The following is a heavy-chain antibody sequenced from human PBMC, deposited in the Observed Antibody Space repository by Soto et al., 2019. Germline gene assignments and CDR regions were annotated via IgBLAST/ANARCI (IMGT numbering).Heavy chain of an antibody. CDR1: GFTFSSYS. V-gene: IGHV3-48*01. D-gene: IGHD5-18*01. J-gene: IGHJ6*03. Sequence: PGGSLILSCAASGFTFSSYSMNWVRQAPGKGLEWVSYISSSSSTIYYADSVKGRFTISRDNAKNSLYLQMNSLRAEGTAVYYCARDTARPYYYYMDVWGKGTTVTVSS. CDR2: ISSSSSTI. CDR3: ARDTARPYYYYMDV.